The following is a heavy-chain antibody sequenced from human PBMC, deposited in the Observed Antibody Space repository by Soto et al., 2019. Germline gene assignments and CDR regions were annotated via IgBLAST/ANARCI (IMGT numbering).Heavy chain of an antibody. CDR1: GGSISSSNW. J-gene: IGHJ4*02. D-gene: IGHD3-10*01. V-gene: IGHV4-4*02. CDR3: ARYGSGTYYPTTFDY. Sequence: SETLSLTCAVSGGSISSSNWWSWVRQPPGKGLEWIGEIYHSGSTNYNPSLKSRVTISVDKSKNQFSLKLSSVTAADTAVYYCARYGSGTYYPTTFDYWGQGTLVTVSS. CDR2: IYHSGST.